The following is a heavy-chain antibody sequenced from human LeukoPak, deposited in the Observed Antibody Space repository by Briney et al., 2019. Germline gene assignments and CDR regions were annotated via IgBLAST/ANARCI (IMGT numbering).Heavy chain of an antibody. D-gene: IGHD5-12*01. CDR1: GGSFSGYY. CDR3: AREPFLLATIGAHDAFDI. J-gene: IGHJ3*02. Sequence: PSETLSLTCAVYGGSFSGYYWSWIRQPPGKGLEWIGEINHSGSTNYNPSLKSRVTISVDTSKNQFSLKLSSVTAADTAVYYCAREPFLLATIGAHDAFDIWGQGTMVTVSS. CDR2: INHSGST. V-gene: IGHV4-34*01.